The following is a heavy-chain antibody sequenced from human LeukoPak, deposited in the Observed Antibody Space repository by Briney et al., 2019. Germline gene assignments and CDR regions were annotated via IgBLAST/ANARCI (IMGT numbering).Heavy chain of an antibody. CDR2: IFHSGST. J-gene: IGHJ3*02. V-gene: IGHV4-38-2*01. D-gene: IGHD2-21*01. CDR1: SYSISSDYY. Sequence: PSETLSLTCAVSSYSISSDYYWGWIRQPRGKALEWIGTIFHSGSTYYNPSLVSRVSMSVDTSKNQFSLKLYSVTAADTAVYSCARHSQWGLVPWTFDIWGRGTMVTVSS. CDR3: ARHSQWGLVPWTFDI.